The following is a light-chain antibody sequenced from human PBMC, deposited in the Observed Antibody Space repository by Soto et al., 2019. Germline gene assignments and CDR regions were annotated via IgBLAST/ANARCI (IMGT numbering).Light chain of an antibody. V-gene: IGKV3-20*01. J-gene: IGKJ2*01. CDR3: QHYGRSAYT. CDR2: GAS. CDR1: QSVSSNY. Sequence: EIVLTQSPGTLSLSPGERATLSCRASQSVSSNYLAWYQQKPGQAARLLIYGASSRATGIPDRFSGSGSGTDFTLTISRLEPEDFAVYYCQHYGRSAYTFGQGTTLEIK.